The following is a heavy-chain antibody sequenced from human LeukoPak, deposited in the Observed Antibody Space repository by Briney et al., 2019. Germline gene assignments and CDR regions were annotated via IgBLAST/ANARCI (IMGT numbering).Heavy chain of an antibody. CDR1: GVSITTYY. V-gene: IGHV4-59*01. D-gene: IGHD2-2*02. Sequence: SETLSLTCTVSGVSITTYYWSWIRQPPGKGLEWIGFIYYSENTNYNPSLKSRVTISVDTSKNQFSLKLSSVTAADTAVYYCARAYTSWSFDYWGQGTLVTVSS. J-gene: IGHJ4*02. CDR3: ARAYTSWSFDY. CDR2: IYYSENT.